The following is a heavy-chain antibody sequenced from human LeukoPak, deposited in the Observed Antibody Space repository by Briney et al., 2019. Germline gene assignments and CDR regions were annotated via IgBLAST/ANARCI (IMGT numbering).Heavy chain of an antibody. CDR1: GFTFSSYG. Sequence: PGGSLRLSCAASGFTFSSYGMHWVRQAPGKGLEWVAFIRSDGTNKNYPASVRRRFTISRDNSKNTLYLQMNSLRAEDTAVYYCAKSTTVTTFGSFYYYMDVWGKGTTVTVSS. V-gene: IGHV3-30*02. CDR2: IRSDGTNK. CDR3: AKSTTVTTFGSFYYYMDV. D-gene: IGHD4-17*01. J-gene: IGHJ6*03.